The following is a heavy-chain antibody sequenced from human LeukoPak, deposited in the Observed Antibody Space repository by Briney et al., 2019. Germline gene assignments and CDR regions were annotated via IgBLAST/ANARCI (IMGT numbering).Heavy chain of an antibody. J-gene: IGHJ4*02. CDR2: ISGSGGST. V-gene: IGHV3-23*01. Sequence: GGSLRLSCAASGFTFSSYAMSWVRQAPGKGLEWVSAISGSGGSTYYADSVKGRFTISRDNSKNTLYLQMHSLRAGDTAVYYCAKERYFDWLSTRFYFDHWGQGTLVTVSS. CDR3: AKERYFDWLSTRFYFDH. CDR1: GFTFSSYA. D-gene: IGHD3-9*01.